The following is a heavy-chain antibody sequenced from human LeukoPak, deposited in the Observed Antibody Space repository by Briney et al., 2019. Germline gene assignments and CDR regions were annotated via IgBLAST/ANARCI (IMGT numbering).Heavy chain of an antibody. CDR3: AREGPAVYSSSWSYFYYGMDV. CDR1: GGSISSYY. V-gene: IGHV4-59*01. Sequence: PSETLSLTCTVSGGSISSYYWSWIRQPPGKGLEWIGYIHYSGSTNYNPSLKSRVTITVDTSKNQFSLKLSSVTAADTAVYYCAREGPAVYSSSWSYFYYGMDVWGQGTTVTVSS. D-gene: IGHD6-13*01. CDR2: IHYSGST. J-gene: IGHJ6*02.